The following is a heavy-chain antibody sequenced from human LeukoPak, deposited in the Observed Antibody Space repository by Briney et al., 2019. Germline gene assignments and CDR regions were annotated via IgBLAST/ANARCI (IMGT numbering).Heavy chain of an antibody. CDR3: AKGPITMIPERVLD. CDR2: INSDGSST. D-gene: IGHD3-22*01. V-gene: IGHV3-74*01. CDR1: GFTFSSYW. Sequence: PGGSLRLSCAASGFTFSSYWMHWVRQAPGKGLVWVSRINSDGSSTSYADSVKGRFTISRDNSKNTLYLQMNSLRAEDTAVYYCAKGPITMIPERVLDWGQGTLVTVSS. J-gene: IGHJ4*02.